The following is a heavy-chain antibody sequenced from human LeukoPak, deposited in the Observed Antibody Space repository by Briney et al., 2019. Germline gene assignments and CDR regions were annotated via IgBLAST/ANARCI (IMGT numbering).Heavy chain of an antibody. Sequence: ASVKVSCKASGYTFTSYDINWVRQATGQGLEWMGWMNPNSGNTGYAQKFQGRVTITRNTSISTAYMELSSPRSEDTAVYYCARGRIPNWFDPWGQGTLVTVSS. V-gene: IGHV1-8*03. CDR3: ARGRIPNWFDP. CDR1: GYTFTSYD. CDR2: MNPNSGNT. J-gene: IGHJ5*02. D-gene: IGHD1-14*01.